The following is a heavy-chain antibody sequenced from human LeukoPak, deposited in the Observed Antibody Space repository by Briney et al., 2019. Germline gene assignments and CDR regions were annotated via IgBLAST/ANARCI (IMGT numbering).Heavy chain of an antibody. CDR3: ARGYSIDY. J-gene: IGHJ4*02. CDR2: IRGKASGGTT. D-gene: IGHD4-11*01. V-gene: IGHV3-49*04. Sequence: GGSLRLSCTASGFTFGDYAMSWVRQAPGKGLEWVGFIRGKASGGTTEYTASVKGRFTISRDDSRSIAYLQMNSLITEDTAVYYCARGYSIDYWGQGTQVTVSS. CDR1: GFTFGDYA.